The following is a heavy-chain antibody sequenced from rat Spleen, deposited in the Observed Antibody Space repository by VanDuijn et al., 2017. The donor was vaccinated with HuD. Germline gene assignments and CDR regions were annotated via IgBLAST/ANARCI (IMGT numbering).Heavy chain of an antibody. D-gene: IGHD1-1*01. CDR1: GFTFSNYY. J-gene: IGHJ2*01. Sequence: EVQLVESDGGLVQPGRSLKLSCAASGFTFSNYYMAWVRQAPTKGLEWVASITTGGGYTYYRDSVKGRFTISRDNAKSTLYLQMDSLRSEDTATYYCARHYYSGGDYFDYWGQGVMVTVSS. CDR2: ITTGGGYT. V-gene: IGHV5-25*01. CDR3: ARHYYSGGDYFDY.